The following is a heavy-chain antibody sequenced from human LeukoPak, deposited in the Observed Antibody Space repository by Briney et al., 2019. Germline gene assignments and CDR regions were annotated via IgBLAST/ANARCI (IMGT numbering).Heavy chain of an antibody. CDR1: GYTFTSYY. D-gene: IGHD3-22*01. J-gene: IGHJ4*02. Sequence: ASVKVSCKASGYTFTSYYMHWVRQAPGQGLGWMGIINPSGGSTSYAQKFQGRVTMTRDTSTSTVYMELSSLRSEDTAVYYCARVRYYYDSSAYPYYFDYWGQGTLVTVSS. CDR3: ARVRYYYDSSAYPYYFDY. CDR2: INPSGGST. V-gene: IGHV1-46*01.